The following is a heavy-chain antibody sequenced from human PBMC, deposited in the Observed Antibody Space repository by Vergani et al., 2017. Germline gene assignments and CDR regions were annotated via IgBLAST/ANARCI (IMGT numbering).Heavy chain of an antibody. CDR3: AVHTTYSAS. V-gene: IGHV5-51*03. CDR1: EYSFGNYW. J-gene: IGHJ4*02. Sequence: EVELVQSGPEMRKPGESLMISSKGCEYSFGNYWNGWVSQMPGKDLEWRGIIYPADAGTRYIPSFQGQVTISADKSISTAFLQWHSLNAADTALYFCAVHTTYSASGGQGTLFTVSS. CDR2: IYPADAGT. D-gene: IGHD1-1*01.